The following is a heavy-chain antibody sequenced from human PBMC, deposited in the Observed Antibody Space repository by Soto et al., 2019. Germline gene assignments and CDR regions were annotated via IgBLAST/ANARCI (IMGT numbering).Heavy chain of an antibody. CDR2: IYYSGST. Sequence: SETLSLTCTVSGGSISSSSYYWGWIRQPPGKGLEWIGSIYYSGSTYYNPSLKSRVTISVDTSKNQFSLKLSSVTAADTAVYYCASFYGDCVSYWGQGTLVTVSS. CDR3: ASFYGDCVSY. V-gene: IGHV4-39*01. D-gene: IGHD4-17*01. CDR1: GGSISSSSYY. J-gene: IGHJ4*02.